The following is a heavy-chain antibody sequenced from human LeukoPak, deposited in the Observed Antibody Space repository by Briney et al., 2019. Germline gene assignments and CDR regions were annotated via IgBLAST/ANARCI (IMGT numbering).Heavy chain of an antibody. CDR2: FHYSGST. V-gene: IGHV4-59*08. D-gene: IGHD5-12*01. CDR3: ARLGLPNAFDI. Sequence: SETLSLTCTVSGASISSYYWGWIRQPPGKGLECIGYFHYSGSTNYNPSLKSRVTISVDTSRKQFSLKLNSVTAADTAIYYCARLGLPNAFDIWGQGTMVTVSS. J-gene: IGHJ3*02. CDR1: GASISSYY.